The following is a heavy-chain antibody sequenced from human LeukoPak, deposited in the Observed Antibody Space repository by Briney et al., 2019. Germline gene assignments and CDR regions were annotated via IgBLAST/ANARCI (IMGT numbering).Heavy chain of an antibody. D-gene: IGHD6-13*01. CDR1: GGSISSGSYY. V-gene: IGHV4-61*02. CDR2: IYTSGST. CDR3: ARVAAAGTVDY. Sequence: SETLSLTCTVSGGSISSGSYYWSWIRQPAGKGLEWVGRIYTSGSTNYNPSLKSRVTISVDTSKNQFSLKLSSVTAADTAVHYCARVAAAGTVDYWGQGTLVTVSS. J-gene: IGHJ4*02.